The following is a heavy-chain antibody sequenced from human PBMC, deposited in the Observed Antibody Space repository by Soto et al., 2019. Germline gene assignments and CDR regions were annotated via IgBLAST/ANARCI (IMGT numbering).Heavy chain of an antibody. V-gene: IGHV3-15*01. J-gene: IGHJ4*02. CDR2: IKSKTDGGTT. D-gene: IGHD6-13*01. Sequence: PGGSLRLSCAASGFTFSNAWMSWVRQAPGKGLEWVGRIKSKTDGGTTDYAAPVKGRFTISRDDSKNTLYLQMNSLKTEDTAVYYCTGQIAAAGPFDYWGQGTLVTVSS. CDR3: TGQIAAAGPFDY. CDR1: GFTFSNAW.